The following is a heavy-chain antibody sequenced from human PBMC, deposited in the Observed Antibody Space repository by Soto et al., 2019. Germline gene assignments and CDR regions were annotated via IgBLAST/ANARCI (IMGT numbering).Heavy chain of an antibody. CDR1: TFSLYS. CDR3: TRDEGGSYDSWFHP. Sequence: EVQVVESGGGLVKPGGSLTLSCNFTFSLYSMNWVRQAPGQGLEWVASISSGAAYIKYADSVQGRFTISRDNAKSSASMQMSSLRVEDTAVYFCTRDEGGSYDSWFHPWGQGTQVTVSA. CDR2: ISSGAAYI. D-gene: IGHD1-26*01. V-gene: IGHV3-21*01. J-gene: IGHJ5*02.